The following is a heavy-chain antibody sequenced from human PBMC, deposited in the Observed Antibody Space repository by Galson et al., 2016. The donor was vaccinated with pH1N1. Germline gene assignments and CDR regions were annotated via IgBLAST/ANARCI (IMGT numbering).Heavy chain of an antibody. CDR2: ISSSGYTI. CDR1: GFTFSDYY. D-gene: IGHD5-24*01. V-gene: IGHV3-11*01. J-gene: IGHJ3*02. Sequence: SLRLSCAASGFTFSDYYMTWIRRAPGKGLEWVSYISSSGYTIFYTDSVKGRFTISRDNAKNSLYLQRNSLRAEDTAVYYCASAPRLGEVELGDVFDIWGQGTMVTVSS. CDR3: ASAPRLGEVELGDVFDI.